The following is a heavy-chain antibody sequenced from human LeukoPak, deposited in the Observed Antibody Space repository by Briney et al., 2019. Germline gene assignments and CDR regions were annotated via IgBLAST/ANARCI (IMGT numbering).Heavy chain of an antibody. J-gene: IGHJ3*02. Sequence: PSETLSLTCSVSGGSINNYYWCWIRQPPGKGLEWIGHIFYSGSTNYNPSLKSRVTISLVMSKNQISLKLSSVTTADTAMYYCARTDDAFHIWGHGTTVTVSS. D-gene: IGHD2-21*02. CDR2: IFYSGST. CDR1: GGSINNYY. V-gene: IGHV4-59*01. CDR3: ARTDDAFHI.